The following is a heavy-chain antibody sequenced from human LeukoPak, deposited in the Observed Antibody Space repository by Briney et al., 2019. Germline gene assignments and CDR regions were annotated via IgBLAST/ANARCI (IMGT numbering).Heavy chain of an antibody. J-gene: IGHJ6*03. D-gene: IGHD2-15*01. V-gene: IGHV3-30*02. CDR1: GFTFSSYG. Sequence: GGSLRLSCAASGFTFSSYGMYWVRQAPGKGLDWVAFIRYDGSHKYYADSVKGRFTISRDNSKNTLYLQMNSLRAEDTAVYYCARVGGPVYYYYYMDVWGKGTTVTVSS. CDR3: ARVGGPVYYYYYMDV. CDR2: IRYDGSHK.